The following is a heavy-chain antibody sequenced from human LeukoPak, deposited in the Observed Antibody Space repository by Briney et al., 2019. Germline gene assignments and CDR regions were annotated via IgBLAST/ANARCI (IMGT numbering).Heavy chain of an antibody. CDR2: IRSKAYGGTT. D-gene: IGHD3-22*01. V-gene: IGHV3-49*03. CDR3: QTSNLVIHDAFDI. J-gene: IGHJ3*02. Sequence: GGSLRLSCTASGFTFGDYAMSWFRQAPGEGLEWVGFIRSKAYGGTTEYAASVKGRFTISRDDSKSIAYLQMNSLKTEDTAVYYCQTSNLVIHDAFDIWGQGTMVTVSS. CDR1: GFTFGDYA.